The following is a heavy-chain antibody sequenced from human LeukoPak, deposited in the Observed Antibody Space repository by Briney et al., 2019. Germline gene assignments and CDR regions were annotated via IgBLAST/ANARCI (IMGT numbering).Heavy chain of an antibody. CDR3: ARLTKGRYFDYFFDY. Sequence: PSETLSLTCTVSGGSISSSSYYWGWIRQPPGKGLEWIGSIHYSGSTYYNPSLKSRVTISVDTSKNQFSLKLSSVTAADTAVYYCARLTKGRYFDYFFDYWGQGTLVTVSS. CDR2: IHYSGST. CDR1: GGSISSSSYY. D-gene: IGHD3-9*01. V-gene: IGHV4-39*01. J-gene: IGHJ4*02.